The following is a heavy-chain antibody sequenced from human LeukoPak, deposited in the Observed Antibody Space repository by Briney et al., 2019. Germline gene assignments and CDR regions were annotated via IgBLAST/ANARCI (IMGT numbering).Heavy chain of an antibody. CDR3: ARERYYGSGSYFRHLNWFDP. CDR1: GFTFSSYG. CDR2: IRYDGSNK. D-gene: IGHD3-10*01. J-gene: IGHJ5*02. V-gene: IGHV3-30*02. Sequence: GGSLRLSCAASGFTFSSYGMHWVRQAPGKGLEWVAFIRYDGSNKYYADSVKGRFTISRDNFKNTLYLQMNSLRAEDTAVYYCARERYYGSGSYFRHLNWFDPWGQGTLVTVSS.